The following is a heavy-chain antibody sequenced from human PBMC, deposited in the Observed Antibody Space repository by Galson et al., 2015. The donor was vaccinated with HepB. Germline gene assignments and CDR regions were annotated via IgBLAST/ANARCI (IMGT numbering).Heavy chain of an antibody. V-gene: IGHV1-18*01. J-gene: IGHJ5*02. CDR3: ARGGLVVVVGATQNNWFDP. CDR2: ISPYNRDT. D-gene: IGHD2-15*01. CDR1: GYTFSSYS. Sequence: SVKVSCKASGYTFSSYSITWVRQAPGQGLEWVGWISPYNRDTNYAQKLQGRVTMTTDTSTNTAYMELRSLRPDDTAVYYCARGGLVVVVGATQNNWFDPWGQGTPVTVSS.